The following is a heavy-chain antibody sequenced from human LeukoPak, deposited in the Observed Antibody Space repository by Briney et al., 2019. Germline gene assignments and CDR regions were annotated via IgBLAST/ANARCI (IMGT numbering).Heavy chain of an antibody. CDR2: IIPIFGTP. J-gene: IGHJ4*02. D-gene: IGHD3-10*01. V-gene: IGHV1-69*05. CDR3: PRVVSYGSGSYNLDY. Sequence: SVKVSCKASGDTFSSYTITWVRQAPGQGLEWMGGIIPIFGTPNYAQKFKGRVTITTDESTSTGYMELSSLTSEDTAVYYCPRVVSYGSGSYNLDYWGQGTLVTVSS. CDR1: GDTFSSYT.